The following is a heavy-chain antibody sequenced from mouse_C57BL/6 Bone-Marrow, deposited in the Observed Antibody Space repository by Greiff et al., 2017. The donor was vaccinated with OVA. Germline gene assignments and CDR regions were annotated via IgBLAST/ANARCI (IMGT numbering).Heavy chain of an antibody. J-gene: IGHJ2*01. Sequence: EVQLQQSGPELVKPGASVKISCKASGYTFTDYYMNWVKQSHGKSLEWIGDLNTNNGGNSYNQKFKGTGTLTVSKSSSTAYMELRSLTSEDSAVYYCARPPFFDYWGQGTTLTVSS. CDR2: LNTNNGGN. CDR3: ARPPFFDY. CDR1: GYTFTDYY. V-gene: IGHV1-26*01.